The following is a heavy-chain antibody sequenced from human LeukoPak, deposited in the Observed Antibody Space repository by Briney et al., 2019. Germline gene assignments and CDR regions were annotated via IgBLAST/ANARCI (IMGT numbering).Heavy chain of an antibody. J-gene: IGHJ4*02. CDR1: AYACTSNY. D-gene: IGHD5-24*01. CDR3: SSEKGVEMATMDFDY. Sequence: ASVKVSCKASAYACTSNYMHWVRQAPGQGLEWMGIINPSGGSTSYAQKFQGRVTMTRDRSTSTVYMELQSLSFEDTAVYYCSSEKGVEMATMDFDYWGQETLVTVSS. CDR2: INPSGGST. V-gene: IGHV1-46*01.